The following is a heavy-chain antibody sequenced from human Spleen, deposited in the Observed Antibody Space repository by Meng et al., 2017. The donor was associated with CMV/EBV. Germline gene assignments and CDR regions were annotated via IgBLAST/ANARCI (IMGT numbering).Heavy chain of an antibody. J-gene: IGHJ6*02. CDR2: IRSKAQNYAT. D-gene: IGHD3-3*01. CDR3: TRVLEEYYDFWSGPSDYYGMDV. Sequence: GGSLRLSCAASGFTFSGSAMHWVRQASGKGLEWIGRIRSKAQNYATAYAASVKGRFTISRDDSKNTAYLQMNSLKIEDTAVYYCTRVLEEYYDFWSGPSDYYGMDVWGQGTTVTVSS. V-gene: IGHV3-73*01. CDR1: GFTFSGSA.